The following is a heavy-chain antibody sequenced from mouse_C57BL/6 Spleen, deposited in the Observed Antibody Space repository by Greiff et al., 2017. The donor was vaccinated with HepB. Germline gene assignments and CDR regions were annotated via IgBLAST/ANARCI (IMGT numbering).Heavy chain of an antibody. J-gene: IGHJ4*01. CDR1: GYTFTDYE. Sequence: QVHVKQSGAELVRPGASVTLSCKASGYTFTDYEMHWVKQTPVHGLEWIGAIDPETGGTAYNQKFKGKAILTADKSSSTAYMELRSLTSEDSAVYYCTRVYYGYEGDYYAMDYWGQGTSVTVSS. CDR2: IDPETGGT. V-gene: IGHV1-15*01. CDR3: TRVYYGYEGDYYAMDY. D-gene: IGHD2-2*01.